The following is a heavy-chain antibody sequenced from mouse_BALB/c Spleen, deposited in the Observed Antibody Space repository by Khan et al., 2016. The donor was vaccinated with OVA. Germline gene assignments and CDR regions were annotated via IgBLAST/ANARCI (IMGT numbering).Heavy chain of an antibody. CDR1: GYSITSDYA. D-gene: IGHD2-3*01. V-gene: IGHV3-2*02. CDR3: AMGRTY. CDR2: ISYSGDT. Sequence: EVQLQESGPGLVKPSQSLSLTCTVTGYSITSDYAWNWIRQSPGNKLEWMGYISYSGDTSYNPSLKSRISVTRDTSKNQFFLQLNSVTTEDTATYYCAMGRTYWGQGTLVTVSA. J-gene: IGHJ3*01.